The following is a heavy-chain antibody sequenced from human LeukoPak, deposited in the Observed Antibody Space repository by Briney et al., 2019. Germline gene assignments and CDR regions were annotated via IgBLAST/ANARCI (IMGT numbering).Heavy chain of an antibody. V-gene: IGHV3-11*01. CDR1: GFTFSDYY. CDR2: ISSSSSTI. D-gene: IGHD3-10*01. CDR3: ARDQYGSGTYYLYTPFEH. J-gene: IGHJ4*02. Sequence: GGSLRLSCAASGFTFSDYYMSWIRQAPGKGLEWVSYISSSSSTIYYADSVKGRFTISRDNAKNSLYLHMNSLRADDTAEYFCARDQYGSGTYYLYTPFEHWGQGILVTVSS.